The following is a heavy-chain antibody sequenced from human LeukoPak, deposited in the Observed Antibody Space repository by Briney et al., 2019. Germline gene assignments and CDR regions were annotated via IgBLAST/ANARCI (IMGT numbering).Heavy chain of an antibody. J-gene: IGHJ4*02. D-gene: IGHD2-21*01. CDR2: IYYSGST. Sequence: PSETLSLTCTVSGGSISRGDYYWSWIRQPPGKGLEWIGYIYYSGSTYYNPSLKSRVTISVDTSKNQFSLKLSSVTAADTAVYYCARVVASRSWGFDYWGQGTLVTVSS. V-gene: IGHV4-30-4*01. CDR1: GGSISRGDYY. CDR3: ARVVASRSWGFDY.